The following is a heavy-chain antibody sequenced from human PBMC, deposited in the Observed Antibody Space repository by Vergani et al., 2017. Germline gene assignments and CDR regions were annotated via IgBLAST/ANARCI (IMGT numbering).Heavy chain of an antibody. V-gene: IGHV3-15*01. CDR1: GGSISSSSYY. J-gene: IGHJ4*02. CDR3: TTDLLVRHNWTDY. Sequence: LQLQESGPGLVKPSETLSLTCTVSGGSISSSSYYWGWIRQPPGKGLEWIGRIKSKTDGGTTDYAAPVKGRFTISRDDSKNTLYLQMNSLKTEDTAVYYCTTDLLVRHNWTDYWGQGTLVTVSS. D-gene: IGHD1-20*01. CDR2: IKSKTDGGTT.